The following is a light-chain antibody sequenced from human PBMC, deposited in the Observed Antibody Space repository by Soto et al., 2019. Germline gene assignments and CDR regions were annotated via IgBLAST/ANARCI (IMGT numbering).Light chain of an antibody. Sequence: EIVLTQSPGTLYLSPGERATLSCRASQSVSSSYLAWYQQKPGQAPRLLIYGASSRATGIPDRFSGSGSGTGFTLTISRLEPEDCAVYYCQQYGSSPLTFGGGTQVEIK. J-gene: IGKJ4*01. CDR3: QQYGSSPLT. CDR2: GAS. V-gene: IGKV3-20*01. CDR1: QSVSSSY.